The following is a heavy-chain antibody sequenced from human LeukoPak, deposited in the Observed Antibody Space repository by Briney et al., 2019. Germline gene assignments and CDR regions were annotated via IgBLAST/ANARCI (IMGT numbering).Heavy chain of an antibody. J-gene: IGHJ6*02. CDR1: GFTFCGYW. CDR2: IKQDGTVQ. V-gene: IGHV3-7*01. CDR3: ARLGARALRYFEVDYYYYGMDV. Sequence: GGSLRLSCTASGFTFCGYWMSWVRQAPGKGLEWVANIKQDGTVQYYVASLKGRFNICSDNAKKPVYLQLDTLRAEDTAVYHCARLGARALRYFEVDYYYYGMDVWGQGTTVTVSS. D-gene: IGHD3-9*01.